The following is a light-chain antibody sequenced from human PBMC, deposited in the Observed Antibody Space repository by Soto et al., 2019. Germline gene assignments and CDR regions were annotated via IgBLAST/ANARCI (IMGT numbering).Light chain of an antibody. CDR3: SSYAGSNSDV. Sequence: QSALTQPPSASGSPGQSVTISCTGTSSDVGGYNYVSWYQLHPGKAPKLMIYEVNKRPSGVPDRFSGSKSGNTASLTVSGLQAEDEADYYCSSYAGSNSDVFGTGTKLTVL. J-gene: IGLJ1*01. CDR2: EVN. CDR1: SSDVGGYNY. V-gene: IGLV2-8*01.